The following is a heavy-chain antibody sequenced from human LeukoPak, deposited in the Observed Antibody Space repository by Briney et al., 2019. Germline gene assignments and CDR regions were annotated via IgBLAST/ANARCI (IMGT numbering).Heavy chain of an antibody. D-gene: IGHD3-22*01. Sequence: GGSLRLSCAASGFTFSSYSMNWVRQAPGKGLEWVSSISSSSSYIYYADSVKGRFTISRDNAKNSLYLQMNSLRAEDTAVYYCAKGERITMIVVVNVFDYWGQGTLVTVSS. CDR2: ISSSSSYI. J-gene: IGHJ4*02. CDR1: GFTFSSYS. V-gene: IGHV3-21*04. CDR3: AKGERITMIVVVNVFDY.